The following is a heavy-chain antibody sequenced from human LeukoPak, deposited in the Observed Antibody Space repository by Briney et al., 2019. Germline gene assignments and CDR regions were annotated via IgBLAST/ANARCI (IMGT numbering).Heavy chain of an antibody. CDR3: ARKSVVTAGRKPYDF. D-gene: IGHD2-2*01. CDR1: GGSFSGYY. V-gene: IGHV4-34*01. J-gene: IGHJ4*02. CDR2: IDHSGRT. Sequence: SETLSLTCAVYGGSFSGYYWSWIRQPPGKGLEWIGEIDHSGRTNSNASLKSRVNLSVDMSKNQFSLRLSSVTAADTAVYYCARKSVVTAGRKPYDFWDQGTLVTVSP.